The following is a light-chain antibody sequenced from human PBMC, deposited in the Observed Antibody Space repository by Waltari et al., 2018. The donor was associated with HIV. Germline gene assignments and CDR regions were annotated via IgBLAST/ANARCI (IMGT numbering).Light chain of an antibody. CDR1: KKISSW. J-gene: IGKJ2*01. Sequence: DIQMTQSPSTLSASVGDRVTIPCRASKKISSWLAWYQQRPGKAPNLLIYQASTLQGGVPSRFSGSGSGTDFTLTINRLQSDDFGTYYCQQYDTFPYTFGPGTNLEIK. CDR2: QAS. V-gene: IGKV1-5*01. CDR3: QQYDTFPYT.